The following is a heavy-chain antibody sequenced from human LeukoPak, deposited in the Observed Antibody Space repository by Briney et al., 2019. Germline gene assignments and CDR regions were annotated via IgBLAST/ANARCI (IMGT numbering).Heavy chain of an antibody. CDR1: GFTFSSYA. J-gene: IGHJ4*02. V-gene: IGHV3-23*01. CDR3: AKDLRTAEYYFDS. D-gene: IGHD1-1*01. Sequence: GGSLRLSCAASGFTFSSYAMSWVRQAPGKGLEWVSAITGSGGSAYYADSVKGRFTISRDNSKNTLFLQTNSLRAEDTAVYSCAKDLRTAEYYFDSWGQGTLVTVSS. CDR2: ITGSGGSA.